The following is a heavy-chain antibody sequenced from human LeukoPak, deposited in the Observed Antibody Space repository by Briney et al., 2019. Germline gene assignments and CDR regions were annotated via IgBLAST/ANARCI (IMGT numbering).Heavy chain of an antibody. D-gene: IGHD3-3*01. CDR1: GYTFTGYY. J-gene: IGHJ4*02. Sequence: ASVKVSCKASGYTFTGYYMHWVRQASGQGLEWMGWINPNSGGTNYAQKFQGRVTMTRDTSISTAYMELSRLRSDDTAVYYCARDSSPGTYYDFWSGLGYWGQGTLVTVSS. V-gene: IGHV1-2*02. CDR3: ARDSSPGTYYDFWSGLGY. CDR2: INPNSGGT.